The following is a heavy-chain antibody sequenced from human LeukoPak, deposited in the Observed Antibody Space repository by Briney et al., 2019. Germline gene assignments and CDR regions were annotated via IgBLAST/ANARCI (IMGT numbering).Heavy chain of an antibody. D-gene: IGHD3-3*02. CDR3: AKASWVSTVAAFL. CDR2: LRGNGDA. Sequence: GGSLTLSCVASGFTFSSYAMSWVRETPARGLEWVSSLRGNGDAFYADSVKGRFTLSRDKSRNTVYLQLNKLRVEDTAIYYCAKASWVSTVAAFLWGQGTVVTVSS. CDR1: GFTFSSYA. J-gene: IGHJ4*02. V-gene: IGHV3-23*01.